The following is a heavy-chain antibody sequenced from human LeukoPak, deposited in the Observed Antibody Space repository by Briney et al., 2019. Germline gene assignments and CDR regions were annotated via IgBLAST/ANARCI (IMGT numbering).Heavy chain of an antibody. D-gene: IGHD3-9*01. V-gene: IGHV3-23*01. Sequence: PGGSLRLSCAASGFTFSSYAMSWVRQAPGKGLEWVSAISGSGGSTYYANSVKGRFTISRDNSKNTLYLQMNSLRAEDTAVYYCASRKTYYDILTGYYYMDVWGKGTTVTVSS. CDR2: ISGSGGST. CDR3: ASRKTYYDILTGYYYMDV. CDR1: GFTFSSYA. J-gene: IGHJ6*03.